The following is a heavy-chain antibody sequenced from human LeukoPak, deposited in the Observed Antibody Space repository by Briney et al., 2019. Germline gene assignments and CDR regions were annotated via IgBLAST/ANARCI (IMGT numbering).Heavy chain of an antibody. CDR3: ARVGTWELQRVFDN. CDR1: GFTFTAYW. Sequence: GGSLRLSCAASGFTFTAYWMTWGRQVPGKGLEWVANINRAGIESYYVDSVKGRFTISRDNAEKSLYLQMDSLRVDDTAVYYCARVGTWELQRVFDNWGQGTLVTVSS. J-gene: IGHJ4*02. V-gene: IGHV3-7*01. D-gene: IGHD1-26*01. CDR2: INRAGIES.